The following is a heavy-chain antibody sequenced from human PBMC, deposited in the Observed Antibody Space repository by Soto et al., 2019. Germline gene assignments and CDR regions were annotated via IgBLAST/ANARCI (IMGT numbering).Heavy chain of an antibody. D-gene: IGHD6-6*01. CDR1: GFTFSSYW. CDR2: INSDGSST. J-gene: IGHJ6*02. Sequence: GVLRLSCAASGFTFSSYWMHWVRQAPGKGLVWVSRINSDGSSTSYADSVKGRFTISRDNAKNTLYLQMNSLRAEDTAVYYCARGIAAPKNYYYYYGMDVWGQGTTVTVSS. V-gene: IGHV3-74*01. CDR3: ARGIAAPKNYYYYYGMDV.